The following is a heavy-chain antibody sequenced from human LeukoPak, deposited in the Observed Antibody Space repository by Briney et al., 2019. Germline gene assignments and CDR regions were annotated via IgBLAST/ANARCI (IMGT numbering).Heavy chain of an antibody. D-gene: IGHD5-18*01. V-gene: IGHV4-59*01. J-gene: IGHJ4*02. CDR3: ARGGYSYGYGGPGYYFDY. Sequence: PSETLSLTCTVSGGSISSYYWIWIRQPPGKGLEWIGYIYYSGSTNYSPSLKSRVTISVDTSKNQFSLKLSSVTAADTAVYYCARGGYSYGYGGPGYYFDYWGQGTLVTVSS. CDR2: IYYSGST. CDR1: GGSISSYY.